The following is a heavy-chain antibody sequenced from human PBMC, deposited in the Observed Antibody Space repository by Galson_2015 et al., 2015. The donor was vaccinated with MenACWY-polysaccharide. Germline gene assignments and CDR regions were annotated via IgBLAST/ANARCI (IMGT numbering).Heavy chain of an antibody. CDR2: ISSSSSYI. CDR3: AATTQQQLGFNWFDP. CDR1: GFTFSSYS. D-gene: IGHD6-13*01. V-gene: IGHV3-21*01. J-gene: IGHJ5*02. Sequence: SLRLSCAASGFTFSSYSMNWVRQAPGKGLEWVSSISSSSSYIYYADSVKGRFTISRDNAKNSLYLQMNSLRAEDAAVYYCAATTQQQLGFNWFDPWGQGTLVTVSS.